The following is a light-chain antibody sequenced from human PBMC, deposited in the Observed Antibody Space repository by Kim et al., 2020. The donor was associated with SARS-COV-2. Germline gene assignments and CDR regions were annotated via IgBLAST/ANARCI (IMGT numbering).Light chain of an antibody. CDR3: QQSYSTWT. Sequence: DIQMTQSPSSLSASVGDRVTITCRASQSISSYLNWYQQKPGKAPKLLIYAASSLQSGVPSRFSGSGSGTDFTLTISSLQPEDFATYYCQQSYSTWTFGQVTKGDIK. V-gene: IGKV1-39*01. CDR2: AAS. J-gene: IGKJ1*01. CDR1: QSISSY.